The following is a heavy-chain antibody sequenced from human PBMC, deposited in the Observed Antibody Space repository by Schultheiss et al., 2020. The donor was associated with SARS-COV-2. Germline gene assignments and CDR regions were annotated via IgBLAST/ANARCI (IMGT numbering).Heavy chain of an antibody. D-gene: IGHD1-1*01. J-gene: IGHJ6*03. Sequence: SETLSLTCAVSGGSISSSNWWSWVRQPPGKGLEWIGEIYHSGSTNYNPSLKSRVTISVDKSKNQFSLKLSSVTAADTAVYYCARGGMDNQHYYYYYMDVWGKGTTVTVSS. V-gene: IGHV4-4*02. CDR1: GGSISSSNW. CDR2: IYHSGST. CDR3: ARGGMDNQHYYYYYMDV.